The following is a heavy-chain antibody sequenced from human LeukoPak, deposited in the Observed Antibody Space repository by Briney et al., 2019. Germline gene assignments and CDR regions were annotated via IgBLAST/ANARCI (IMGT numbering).Heavy chain of an antibody. CDR2: INPNSGGT. CDR1: GYTFTGYY. V-gene: IGHV1-2*02. J-gene: IGHJ4*02. Sequence: EASVKLSCNASGYTFTGYYMHWVRQAPGQGREWMGWINPNSGGTNYAQKFQGRVTMTRDTSISTAYMELNRLRSDGTALYYCATSGYSDYGYFDYWGQGTLVTVS. D-gene: IGHD5-12*01. CDR3: ATSGYSDYGYFDY.